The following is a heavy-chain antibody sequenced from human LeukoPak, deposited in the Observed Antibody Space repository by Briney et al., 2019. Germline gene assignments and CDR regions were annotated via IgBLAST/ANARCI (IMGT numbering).Heavy chain of an antibody. CDR1: GGSFSGYY. Sequence: SETLSLTCAVYGGSFSGYYWSWIRQPPGKGLEWIRGINHSGSTNYNPSLKSRVTISVDTSKNQFSLKVSSVTAADTAVYYCARRIAARPRGYWFDPWGQGTLVTVSS. CDR3: ARRIAARPRGYWFDP. D-gene: IGHD6-6*01. J-gene: IGHJ5*02. CDR2: INHSGST. V-gene: IGHV4-34*01.